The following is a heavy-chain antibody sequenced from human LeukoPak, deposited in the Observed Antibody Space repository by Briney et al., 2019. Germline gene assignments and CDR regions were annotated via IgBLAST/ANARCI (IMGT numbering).Heavy chain of an antibody. J-gene: IGHJ4*02. CDR3: ANLRKSLWIPEFDY. Sequence: GGSLRPSCAASGFTFSDYYMSWIRQAPGKGLEWVSYISSSGSTIYYADSVKGRFTISRDNSKNTLYLQMNSLRAEDTAVYYCANLRKSLWIPEFDYWGQGTLVTVSS. D-gene: IGHD1-1*01. CDR1: GFTFSDYY. CDR2: ISSSGSTI. V-gene: IGHV3-11*01.